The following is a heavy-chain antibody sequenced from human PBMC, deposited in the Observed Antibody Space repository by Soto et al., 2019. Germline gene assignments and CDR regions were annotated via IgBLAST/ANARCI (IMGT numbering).Heavy chain of an antibody. D-gene: IGHD6-6*01. CDR3: ARAPASSVAALSAFDI. CDR1: GYTFTSYG. J-gene: IGHJ3*02. Sequence: WASVKVSCKASGYTFTSYGISWVRQAPGQGLEWMGWISAYNGNTNYAQKLQGRVTMTTDTSTSTAYMELRSLRSDDTAVYYCARAPASSVAALSAFDIWGQGTMVTVSS. V-gene: IGHV1-18*04. CDR2: ISAYNGNT.